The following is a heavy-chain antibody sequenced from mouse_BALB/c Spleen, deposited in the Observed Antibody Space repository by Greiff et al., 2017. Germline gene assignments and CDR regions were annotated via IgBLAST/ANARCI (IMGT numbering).Heavy chain of an antibody. Sequence: QVQLQQSGPELVKPGASVKMSCKASGYTFTSYYIHWVKQRPGQGLEWIGWIYPGDGSTKYNEKFKGKTTLTAYKSSSTAYMLLSSRTSEDSAIYFCARLGNYYNYAMDYWGQGTSVTVSS. D-gene: IGHD2-12*01. CDR3: ARLGNYYNYAMDY. CDR1: GYTFTSYY. CDR2: IYPGDGST. J-gene: IGHJ4*01. V-gene: IGHV1S56*01.